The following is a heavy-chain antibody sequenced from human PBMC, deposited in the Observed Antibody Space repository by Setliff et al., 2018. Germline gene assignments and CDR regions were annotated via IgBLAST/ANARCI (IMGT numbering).Heavy chain of an antibody. V-gene: IGHV3-48*01. CDR3: AKGSRDDWESAY. D-gene: IGHD3-9*01. CDR2: INSRSSTI. J-gene: IGHJ4*02. Sequence: GGSLRLSCAASGFTFSSYNMDWVRQAPGKGLEWVSYINSRSSTIFYADSVKGRFTISRDNSKNTLYLQMNSLRAEDTAVYYCAKGSRDDWESAYWGQGTQVTVSS. CDR1: GFTFSSYN.